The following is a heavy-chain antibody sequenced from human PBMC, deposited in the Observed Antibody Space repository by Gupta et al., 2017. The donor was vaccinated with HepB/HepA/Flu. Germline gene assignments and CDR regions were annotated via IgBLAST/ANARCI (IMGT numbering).Heavy chain of an antibody. Sequence: QDQIQQWGAVLSEPSEALPLTCAVYGWSFIGCYWSWIRQPPGKGLEWIGESNHSGSTNYNPSLKSRVTISVDTSKNQFSLKLSSVTAADTAVYYCARVRYSSTWYCGGEAVFDYGGQGTLVTVSS. CDR3: ARVRYSSTWYCGGEAVFDY. V-gene: IGHV4-34*01. D-gene: IGHD6-13*01. CDR2: SNHSGST. CDR1: GWSFIGCY. J-gene: IGHJ4*02.